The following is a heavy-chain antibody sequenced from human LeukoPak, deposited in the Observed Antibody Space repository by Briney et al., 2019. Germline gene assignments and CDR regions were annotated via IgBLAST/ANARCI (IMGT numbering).Heavy chain of an antibody. D-gene: IGHD5-24*01. J-gene: IGHJ4*02. CDR3: ARVEYYFNY. CDR1: GFTFRSYW. Sequence: GGSRSLSCAASGFTFRSYWMSWVRQAPGKGLEWVANIKQDGSEKYYVDSVKGRFTISRDNAKNSLYLQMNSLRVEDTAVCYCARVEYYFNYWGQGTLVIVSS. CDR2: IKQDGSEK. V-gene: IGHV3-7*04.